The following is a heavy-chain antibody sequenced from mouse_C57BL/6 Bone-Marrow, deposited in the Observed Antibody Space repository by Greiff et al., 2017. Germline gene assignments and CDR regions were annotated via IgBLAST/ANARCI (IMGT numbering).Heavy chain of an antibody. J-gene: IGHJ1*03. CDR3: SRQVTTVLATKYCGV. CDR1: GFTFSSYT. Sequence: EVQLVESGGGLVKPGGSLKLSCAASGFTFSSYTMSWVRQTPEKRLQWVAAISGGGGNTYYPDSVKGRFTLSRDNDKNILYLQMSSLRSEDTAVYYCSRQVTTVLATKYCGVWGTGTTVTVSS. CDR2: ISGGGGNT. D-gene: IGHD1-1*01. V-gene: IGHV5-9*04.